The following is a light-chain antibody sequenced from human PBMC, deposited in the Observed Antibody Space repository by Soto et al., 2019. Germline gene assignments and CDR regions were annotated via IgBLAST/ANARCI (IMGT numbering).Light chain of an antibody. CDR2: AAS. J-gene: IGKJ5*01. V-gene: IGKV1-39*01. CDR3: QQSYSVPIT. CDR1: GSISSH. Sequence: IQMTQSPSSLSASVGDRVTITCRASGSISSHLNWYQQKSGRAPQLLIHAASTLQTGVPSRFSGSGSGTDFTLTISSLQPEDFATYYCQQSYSVPITFGQGTRLEIK.